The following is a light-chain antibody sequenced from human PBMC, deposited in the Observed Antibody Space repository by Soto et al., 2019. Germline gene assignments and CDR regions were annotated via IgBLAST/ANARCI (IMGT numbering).Light chain of an antibody. CDR2: GNS. V-gene: IGLV1-40*01. CDR3: QSYDSNLSGYVV. Sequence: QSALTQPPSVSGAPGQRVTISCTGSSSNIGAGNDVEWYQQLPGTAPKLLIYGNSNRPSGVPDRFSASKSGTSASLAITGLQAEDEADYYCQSYDSNLSGYVVFGGGTKLTVL. CDR1: SSNIGAGND. J-gene: IGLJ2*01.